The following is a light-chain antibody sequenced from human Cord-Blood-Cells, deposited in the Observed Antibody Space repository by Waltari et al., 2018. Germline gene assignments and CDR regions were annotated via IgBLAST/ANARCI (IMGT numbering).Light chain of an antibody. CDR3: NSRDSSCNHWV. CDR1: SLRSYY. J-gene: IGLJ3*02. CDR2: GKN. Sequence: SSELTQDPAVSVALGQTVRITCQGDSLRSYYASWYQQKPGQAHVLVIYGKNNRPSGIPDRFPGASAGNTASLTITGAQAEDEADYYCNSRDSSCNHWVFGGGTKLTVL. V-gene: IGLV3-19*01.